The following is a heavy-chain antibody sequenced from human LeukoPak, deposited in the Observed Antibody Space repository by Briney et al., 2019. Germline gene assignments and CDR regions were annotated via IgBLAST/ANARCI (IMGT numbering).Heavy chain of an antibody. Sequence: GGSLRLSCAASGFTFSDYYMSWIRQAPGKGLEWVSYISSGGSTIYYADSVKGRFTISRDNAKNSLYLQMNSLRAEDTAVYYCARLRYFELSWFDPWGQGTLVTVSS. CDR2: ISSGGSTI. J-gene: IGHJ5*02. V-gene: IGHV3-11*01. CDR3: ARLRYFELSWFDP. CDR1: GFTFSDYY. D-gene: IGHD3-9*01.